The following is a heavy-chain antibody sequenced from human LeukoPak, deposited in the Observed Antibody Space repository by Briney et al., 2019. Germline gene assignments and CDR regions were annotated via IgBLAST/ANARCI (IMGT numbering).Heavy chain of an antibody. CDR2: INPNSGGT. CDR3: ARVERFYDFWSGYYGDDAFDI. D-gene: IGHD3-3*01. Sequence: ASVTVSCKASGYTFTGYYMHWVRQAPGQGLEWMGWINPNSGGTNYAQKFQGRVTMTRDTSISKAYMELSRLRSDDTAVYYCARVERFYDFWSGYYGDDAFDIWGQGTMVTVSS. J-gene: IGHJ3*02. V-gene: IGHV1-2*02. CDR1: GYTFTGYY.